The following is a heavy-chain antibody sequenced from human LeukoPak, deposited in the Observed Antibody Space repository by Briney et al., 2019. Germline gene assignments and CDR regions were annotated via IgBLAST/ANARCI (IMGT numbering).Heavy chain of an antibody. CDR2: MYYSGST. D-gene: IGHD5-18*01. V-gene: IGHV4-39*01. CDR3: ARQGGLWLRAPFDH. Sequence: PSETQSLTCTVSGGSISTSSYYWGWIRQPPGKGLEWIGSMYYSGSTYYNPSLQSRVTISVDTSKNQFSLRLTSVTAADTAVYYCARQGGLWLRAPFDHWGQGTLVTVSS. J-gene: IGHJ4*02. CDR1: GGSISTSSYY.